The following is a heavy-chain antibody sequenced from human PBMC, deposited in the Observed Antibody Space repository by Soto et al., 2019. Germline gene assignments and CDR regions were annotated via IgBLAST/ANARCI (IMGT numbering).Heavy chain of an antibody. D-gene: IGHD2-15*01. CDR3: ARVARSAGDIVVVVDYFDY. CDR2: IYYSGST. Sequence: ETLSLTCTVSGGSISSYYWSWIRQPPGKGLEWIGYIYYSGSTNYNPSLKSRVTISVDTSKNQFSLKLSSVTAADTAVYYCARVARSAGDIVVVVDYFDYWGQGTLVTVSS. CDR1: GGSISSYY. V-gene: IGHV4-59*01. J-gene: IGHJ4*02.